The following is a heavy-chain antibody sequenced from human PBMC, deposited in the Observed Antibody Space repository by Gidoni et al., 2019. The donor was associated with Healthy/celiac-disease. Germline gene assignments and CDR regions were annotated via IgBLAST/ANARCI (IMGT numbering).Heavy chain of an antibody. CDR2: IIPIFGTA. D-gene: IGHD6-13*01. V-gene: IGHV1-69*01. J-gene: IGHJ6*02. CDR3: ARAGSNSRGSIAAAGTEVFSPSGYYYYGMDV. Sequence: QVQLVQSGAEVKKPGSSVKVSCKASGGTFSSYAIRWVRQAPGQGLEWMGGIIPIFGTANYAQKFQGRVTITADESTSTAYMELSSLRSEDTAVYYCARAGSNSRGSIAAAGTEVFSPSGYYYYGMDVWGQGTTVTVSS. CDR1: GGTFSSYA.